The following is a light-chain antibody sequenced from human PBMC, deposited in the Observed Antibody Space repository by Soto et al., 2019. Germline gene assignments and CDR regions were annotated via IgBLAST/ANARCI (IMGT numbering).Light chain of an antibody. Sequence: AIHVTQGPSSLSASVGDMVTITCLASQDIRGALAWYQQKPGKPPKLLIYDVSTLEHGVPSRFSGDSSGTQFTLTISGLQPEDFGTYYCQQFNSYPVTFGHGTRLDIK. CDR3: QQFNSYPVT. V-gene: IGKV1-13*02. CDR2: DVS. CDR1: QDIRGA. J-gene: IGKJ5*01.